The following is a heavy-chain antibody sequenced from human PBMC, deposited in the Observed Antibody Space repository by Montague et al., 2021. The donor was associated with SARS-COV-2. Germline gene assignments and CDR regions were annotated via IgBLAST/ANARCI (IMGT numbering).Heavy chain of an antibody. CDR1: GGSFSGYY. V-gene: IGHV4-34*01. J-gene: IGHJ4*02. Sequence: SETLSPTCAVYGGSFSGYYWSWIRQPPGKGLEWIGEINHSGSTNYNPSLKSRVTISVDTSKNQFSLKLSSVTAADTAVYYCARHVRSLMVRGPDFDYWGQGTLVTVSS. CDR2: INHSGST. D-gene: IGHD3-10*01. CDR3: ARHVRSLMVRGPDFDY.